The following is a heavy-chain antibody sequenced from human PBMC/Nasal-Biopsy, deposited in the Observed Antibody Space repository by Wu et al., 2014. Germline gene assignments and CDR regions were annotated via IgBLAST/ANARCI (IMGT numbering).Heavy chain of an antibody. D-gene: IGHD3-16*01. CDR1: GGPVSSSHW. CDR3: VRDLLGDGSGRQY. Sequence: TLSLTCAVSGGPVSSSHWWSWVRQPPGKGLEWIGTVSDSGGVNYNPSLASRLSISIDTSKKQFSLNLTSVTAADTAVYYCVRDLLGDGSGRQYWGQGTLATVSS. V-gene: IGHV4-4*02. J-gene: IGHJ4*02. CDR2: VSDSGGV.